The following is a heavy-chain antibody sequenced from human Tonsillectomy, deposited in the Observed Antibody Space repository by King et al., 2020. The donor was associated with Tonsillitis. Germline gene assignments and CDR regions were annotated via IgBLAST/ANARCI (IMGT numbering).Heavy chain of an antibody. CDR1: GYTFTDYY. Sequence: QLVQSGAEVKKPGASVKVSCKASGYTFTDYYIHWVRQAPGQGLEWMGWINPNNGDTNYSQKFQGGVTMTRDTSISTAYMEVDWLTSDDTAVYFCARDLLEAVAVYFFAYWGQGTLVTVSS. V-gene: IGHV1-2*02. D-gene: IGHD6-19*01. J-gene: IGHJ4*02. CDR2: INPNNGDT. CDR3: ARDLLEAVAVYFFAY.